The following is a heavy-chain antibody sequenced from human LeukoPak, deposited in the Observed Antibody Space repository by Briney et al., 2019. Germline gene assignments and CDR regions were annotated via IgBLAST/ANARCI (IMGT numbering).Heavy chain of an antibody. CDR2: IKSKTDGGTT. CDR3: TTGAITLVRGAIIQNDAFDI. D-gene: IGHD3-10*01. J-gene: IGHJ3*02. V-gene: IGHV3-15*01. Sequence: GGSLRLSCTVSGFTFNNAWMSWVRQAPGKGLEWVGRIKSKTDGGTTDYAAPVKGRFTISRDDSENTLYLQMNSLKTEDTAVYYCTTGAITLVRGAIIQNDAFDIWGQGTMVTVSS. CDR1: GFTFNNAW.